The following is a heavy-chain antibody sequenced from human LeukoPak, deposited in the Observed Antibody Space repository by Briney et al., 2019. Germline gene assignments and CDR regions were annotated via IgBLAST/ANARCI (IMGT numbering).Heavy chain of an antibody. D-gene: IGHD6-13*01. CDR1: GFTFSSYE. Sequence: GGSLRLSCAASGFTFSSYEMNWVRQAPGKGLEWVSYISSSSSTIYYADSVKGRFTISRDNAKNSLYLQMNSLRAEDTAVYYCARGGYSSSWYHDSWGQGTLVTVSS. V-gene: IGHV3-48*01. CDR3: ARGGYSSSWYHDS. J-gene: IGHJ4*02. CDR2: ISSSSSTI.